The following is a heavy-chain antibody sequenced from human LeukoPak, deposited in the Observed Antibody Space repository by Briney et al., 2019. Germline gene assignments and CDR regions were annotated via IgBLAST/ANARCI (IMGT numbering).Heavy chain of an antibody. CDR1: GYTFTSYY. Sequence: ASVKVSCKASGYTFTSYYMHWVRQAPGQGLEWMGIINPSGGSTSYAQKLQGRVTMTTDTSTSTAYMELRSLRSDDTAVYYCARNGRRGDYYFDYWGQGTLVTVSS. V-gene: IGHV1-46*01. D-gene: IGHD2-21*02. CDR2: INPSGGST. J-gene: IGHJ4*02. CDR3: ARNGRRGDYYFDY.